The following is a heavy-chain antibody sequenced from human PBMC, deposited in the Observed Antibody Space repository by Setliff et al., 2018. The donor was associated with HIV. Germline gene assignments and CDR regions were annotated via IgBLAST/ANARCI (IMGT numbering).Heavy chain of an antibody. CDR1: GGSFSTYY. CDR3: ARGFLQSRRRWFDP. CDR2: VHSTGTT. J-gene: IGHJ5*02. D-gene: IGHD4-4*01. V-gene: IGHV4-4*07. Sequence: TSETLSLTCTVSGGSFSTYYWSWIRQPAGEGLEYIGHVHSTGTTIYNPSLKSRVTMSVDASKNQFSLRLSSVTAADTAVYYCARGFLQSRRRWFDPWGQGTLVTVSS.